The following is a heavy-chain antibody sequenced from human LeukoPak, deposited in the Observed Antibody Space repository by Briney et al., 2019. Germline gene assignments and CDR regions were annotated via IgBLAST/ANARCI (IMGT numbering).Heavy chain of an antibody. CDR2: IYSGGKT. CDR3: AREILAPGKTHDY. CDR1: GFTVSSDS. V-gene: IGHV3-53*01. Sequence: GGSLRLSCTVSGFTVSSDSWSWVRQAPGKGLEWVSFIYSGGKTHSSDSVKGRFTISRDNAKNTLFLQINSLRAEDTAVYYCAREILAPGKTHDYWGQGTLVTVSS. J-gene: IGHJ4*02.